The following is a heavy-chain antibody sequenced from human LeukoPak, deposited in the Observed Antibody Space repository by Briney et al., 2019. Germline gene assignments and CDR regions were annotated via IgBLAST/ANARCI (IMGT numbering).Heavy chain of an antibody. CDR3: AKTLQYSSSPQDY. V-gene: IGHV3-30*18. D-gene: IGHD6-6*01. J-gene: IGHJ4*02. Sequence: GGSLRLSCAASGFTFSSYGMHWVRQAPGKGLEWVAVISYDGSNKYYVDSVKGRFTISRDNSKNTLYLQVNSLRAEDTAVYYCAKTLQYSSSPQDYWGQGTLVTVSS. CDR1: GFTFSSYG. CDR2: ISYDGSNK.